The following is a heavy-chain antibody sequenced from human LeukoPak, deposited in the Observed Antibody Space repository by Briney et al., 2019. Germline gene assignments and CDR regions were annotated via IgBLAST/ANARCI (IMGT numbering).Heavy chain of an antibody. J-gene: IGHJ5*02. CDR2: IIPLFNTP. D-gene: IGHD2-8*02. V-gene: IGHV1-69*06. Sequence: GASVKVSCKASGYTFTSYAMNWVRQAPRQGLEWMGGIIPLFNTPNYAQKFQGRVSITADTSTNTTYMELSSLTSEDTAVYYCTRAGIPGYCAATCSNWLDPWGQGTLVTVSS. CDR3: TRAGIPGYCAATCSNWLDP. CDR1: GYTFTSYA.